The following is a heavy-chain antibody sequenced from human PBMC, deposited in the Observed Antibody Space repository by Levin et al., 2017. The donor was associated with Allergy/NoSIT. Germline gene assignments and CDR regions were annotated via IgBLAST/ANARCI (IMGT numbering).Heavy chain of an antibody. J-gene: IGHJ4*02. V-gene: IGHV5-51*01. Sequence: KVSCKGSGYNFTNYWIGWVRQMPGKGLEWMGIIYPGDSDTRYSPSLQGQVTISANKSISTAYLQWRSLKASDTAMYYCARGGVVGATFGIDCWGQGTLVTVSS. D-gene: IGHD1-26*01. CDR1: GYNFTNYW. CDR2: IYPGDSDT. CDR3: ARGGVVGATFGIDC.